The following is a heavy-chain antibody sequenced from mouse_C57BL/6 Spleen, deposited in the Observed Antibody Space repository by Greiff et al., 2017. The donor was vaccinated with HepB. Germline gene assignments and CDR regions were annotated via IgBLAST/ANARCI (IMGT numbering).Heavy chain of an antibody. V-gene: IGHV5-4*01. CDR1: GFTFSSYA. CDR3: ARDPFTTVGASYWYFDV. CDR2: ISDGGSYT. D-gene: IGHD1-1*01. J-gene: IGHJ1*03. Sequence: EVQLVESGGGLVKPGGSLKLSCAASGFTFSSYAMSWVRQTPEKRLEWVATISDGGSYTYYPDNVKGRFTISRDNAKNKLYLQLSHLKSEDTAMYYCARDPFTTVGASYWYFDVWGTGTTVTVSS.